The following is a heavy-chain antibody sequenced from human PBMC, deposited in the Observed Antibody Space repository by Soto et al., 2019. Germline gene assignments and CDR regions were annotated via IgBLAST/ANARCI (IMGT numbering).Heavy chain of an antibody. CDR1: GYTFTGYY. J-gene: IGHJ6*02. D-gene: IGHD1-1*01. CDR2: INPNSGGT. CDR3: ARSGPNARDYYYGMDV. V-gene: IGHV1-2*04. Sequence: QVQLVQSGPEVKKPGASVKVSCKASGYTFTGYYMHWVRQAPGQGLEWMGWINPNSGGTNYAQKFQGWVTMTRDTSISTAYMELSRLRSDDAAVYYCARSGPNARDYYYGMDVWGQGTTVTVSS.